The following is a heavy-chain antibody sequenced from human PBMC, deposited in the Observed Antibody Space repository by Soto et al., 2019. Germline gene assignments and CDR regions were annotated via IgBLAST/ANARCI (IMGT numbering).Heavy chain of an antibody. D-gene: IGHD6-19*01. CDR1: GGSISSYY. Sequence: PSETLSLTCTDSGGSISSYYWSWIRQPPGKGLEWIGYIYYSGSTNYNPSLKSRVTISVDTSKNQFSLKLSSVTAADTAVYYCARGSSGRGRYGAFDIWGQGTMVTVSS. CDR3: ARGSSGRGRYGAFDI. J-gene: IGHJ3*02. CDR2: IYYSGST. V-gene: IGHV4-59*01.